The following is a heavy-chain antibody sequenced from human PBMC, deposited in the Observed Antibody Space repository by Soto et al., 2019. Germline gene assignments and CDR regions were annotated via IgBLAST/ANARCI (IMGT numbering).Heavy chain of an antibody. CDR2: IIPIFGTA. CDR3: ARVSPYTVTPNWYFDL. CDR1: GGTFSSYA. D-gene: IGHD4-17*01. J-gene: IGHJ2*01. V-gene: IGHV1-69*01. Sequence: QVQLVQSGAEVKKPGSSVKVSCKASGGTFSSYAISWVRQAPGQGLEWMGGIIPIFGTANYAQKFQGRVTITADESTSTDYMELSSLRSEDTAVYYCARVSPYTVTPNWYFDLWGRGTLVTVSS.